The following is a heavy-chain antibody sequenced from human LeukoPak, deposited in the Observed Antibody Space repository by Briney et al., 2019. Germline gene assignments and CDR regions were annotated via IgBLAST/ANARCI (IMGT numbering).Heavy chain of an antibody. Sequence: SGTLSLTCTVSGDSMTLSTYYWGWIRQPPGMGLELIGLIYDSGRAYYNASLGSRVATSIDTSKSQFFLRLTSVADADTALYCCARLTLCRAGNCEPPAGLWGFDSWGQGALVIVSS. J-gene: IGHJ4*02. D-gene: IGHD2-2*03. CDR2: IYDSGRA. CDR1: GDSMTLSTYY. V-gene: IGHV4-39*01. CDR3: ARLTLCRAGNCEPPAGLWGFDS.